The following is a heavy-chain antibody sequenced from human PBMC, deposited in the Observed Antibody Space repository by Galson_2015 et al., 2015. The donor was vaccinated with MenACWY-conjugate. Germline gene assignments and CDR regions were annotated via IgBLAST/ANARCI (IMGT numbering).Heavy chain of an antibody. V-gene: IGHV3-66*01. CDR2: IYSGGST. Sequence: SLRLSCAASGFTVSSNYMSWVRQAPGKGLEWVSVIYSGGSTYYADSVKGRFTISRDNSKNTLYLQMNSLRAEDTAVYYCASRRRVDTAMIFDYWGQGTLVTVSS. CDR1: GFTVSSNY. CDR3: ASRRRVDTAMIFDY. D-gene: IGHD5-18*01. J-gene: IGHJ4*02.